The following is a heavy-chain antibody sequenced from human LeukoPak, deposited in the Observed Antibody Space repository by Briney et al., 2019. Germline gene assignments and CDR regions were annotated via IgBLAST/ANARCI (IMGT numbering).Heavy chain of an antibody. J-gene: IGHJ6*02. CDR3: AKERWELSSYYYYYYGMDV. Sequence: PGGSLRLSCAASGFTFSSYAMSWVRQAPGKGLEWVSAISGGGGSTYYADSVKGRFTISRDNSKNTLYLQMNSLRAEDTAVYYCAKERWELSSYYYYYYGMDVWGQGTTVTVSS. D-gene: IGHD3-16*02. CDR2: ISGGGGST. V-gene: IGHV3-23*01. CDR1: GFTFSSYA.